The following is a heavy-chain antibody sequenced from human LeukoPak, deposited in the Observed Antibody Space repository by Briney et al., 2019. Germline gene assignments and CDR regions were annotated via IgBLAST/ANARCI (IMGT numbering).Heavy chain of an antibody. V-gene: IGHV3-7*04. D-gene: IGHD3-16*01. J-gene: IGHJ4*02. CDR1: GFSFSTYW. CDR2: IDRDGSAK. Sequence: GGSLRLSCAASGFSFSTYWMAWVRQAPGKGLEWVATIDRDGSAKDYVDSVKGRFTISRDNGKNSLFLQMDSLTAEDTAVYYCARECFYTFDYWGQGTLVTVSS. CDR3: ARECFYTFDY.